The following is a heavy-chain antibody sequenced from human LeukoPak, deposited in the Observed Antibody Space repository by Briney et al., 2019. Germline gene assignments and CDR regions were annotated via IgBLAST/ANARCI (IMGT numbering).Heavy chain of an antibody. D-gene: IGHD3-3*01. Sequence: SQTLSLTCTVSGVSISSGDYYWSWIRQPPGKGLEWIGYIYYSGSTYYNPSLKSRVTISVDTSKNQFSLKLSSVTAADTAVYYCAREVWDFGVVVAMDYWGQGTLVTVSS. CDR1: GVSISSGDYY. CDR3: AREVWDFGVVVAMDY. J-gene: IGHJ4*02. CDR2: IYYSGST. V-gene: IGHV4-30-4*08.